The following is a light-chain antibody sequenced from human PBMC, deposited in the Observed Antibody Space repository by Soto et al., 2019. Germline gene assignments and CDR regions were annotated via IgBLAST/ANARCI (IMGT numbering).Light chain of an antibody. CDR3: QQYNNWTLYT. Sequence: EIVMTQSPATLSVSPGERATLSCRASQSVSSNLAWYQQKPGQAPRLLIYGASTRATGIPARFSGSGSGTEFTLTISSLQSEDFAVYYCQQYNNWTLYTFGQGTKLDI. V-gene: IGKV3-15*01. CDR2: GAS. J-gene: IGKJ2*01. CDR1: QSVSSN.